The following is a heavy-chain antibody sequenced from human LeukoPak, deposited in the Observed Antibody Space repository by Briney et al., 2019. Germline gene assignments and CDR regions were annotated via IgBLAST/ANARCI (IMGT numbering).Heavy chain of an antibody. CDR1: GGSISSYY. CDR2: IYYSGST. Sequence: SETLSLTCTVSGGSISSYYWSWIRQPPGKGLEWIGYIYYSGSTNYNPSLKSRVTISVDTSKNQFSLKLSSVTAADTAVYYCARLNGWLGELWPPNYYYYYMDVWGKGTTVTVSS. V-gene: IGHV4-59*08. D-gene: IGHD3-10*01. J-gene: IGHJ6*03. CDR3: ARLNGWLGELWPPNYYYYYMDV.